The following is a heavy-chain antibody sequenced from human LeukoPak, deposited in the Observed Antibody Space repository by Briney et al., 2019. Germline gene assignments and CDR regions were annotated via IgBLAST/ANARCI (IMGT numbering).Heavy chain of an antibody. CDR3: ANDRRMIVVYYYFDY. CDR1: GFTFSSYA. CDR2: ISCSGGST. D-gene: IGHD3-22*01. J-gene: IGHJ4*02. V-gene: IGHV3-23*01. Sequence: GGSLRLSCAASGFTFSSYAMSGVRQAPGEGVEWVSGISCSGGSTYYADSVKGRFTISRDNSKNTLYLQMNSLRAEATDVYYCANDRRMIVVYYYFDYWGQGTLVTASS.